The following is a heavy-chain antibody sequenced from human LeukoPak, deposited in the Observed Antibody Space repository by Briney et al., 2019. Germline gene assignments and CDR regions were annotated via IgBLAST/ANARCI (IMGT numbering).Heavy chain of an antibody. V-gene: IGHV4-59*08. J-gene: IGHJ4*02. CDR2: IYYSGST. CDR3: ARHPGVTTSFDY. D-gene: IGHD4-17*01. Sequence: SETLSLTCTVSGGSISSYYWSWIRQPPGKGLEWIGYIYYSGSTNYNPSLKSRVTISVDTSKNQFSLKLSSVTAADTAVYYCARHPGVTTSFDYWGQGTLVTVSS. CDR1: GGSISSYY.